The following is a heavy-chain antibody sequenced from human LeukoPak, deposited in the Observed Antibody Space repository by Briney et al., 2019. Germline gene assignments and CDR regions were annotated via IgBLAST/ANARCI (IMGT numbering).Heavy chain of an antibody. CDR3: ARDRRRVLLWFGETGYFDY. CDR1: GYTFTGYY. J-gene: IGHJ4*02. V-gene: IGHV1-2*02. D-gene: IGHD3-10*01. CDR2: INPNSGGT. Sequence: ASVKVSCKASGYTFTGYYMHWVRQAPGQGLEWMGWINPNSGGTNYAQKFQGRVTMTRDTSISTAYMELSRLRSDDTAVYYCARDRRRVLLWFGETGYFDYWGQGTLVTASS.